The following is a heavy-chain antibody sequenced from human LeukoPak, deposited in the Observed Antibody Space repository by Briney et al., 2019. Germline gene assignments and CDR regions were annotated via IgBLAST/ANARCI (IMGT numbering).Heavy chain of an antibody. D-gene: IGHD3-22*01. CDR1: GGSISSYH. Sequence: AETLSLTCTVSGGSISSYHWSWIRQPPGRRLEWIGFISYSGSTNSNPSLKSRVAISIDTSENQFSLKLSSVTAADTAVYYCVRGNYDSRGYSNAFDIWGQGAMVTVSS. CDR3: VRGNYDSRGYSNAFDI. V-gene: IGHV4-59*01. CDR2: ISYSGST. J-gene: IGHJ3*02.